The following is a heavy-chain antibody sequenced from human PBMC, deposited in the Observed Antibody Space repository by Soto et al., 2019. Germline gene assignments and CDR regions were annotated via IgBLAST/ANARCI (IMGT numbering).Heavy chain of an antibody. CDR1: GGTFSSYA. D-gene: IGHD4-4*01. V-gene: IGHV1-69*13. CDR2: IIAIFGTA. CDR3: ARVLPDYRNYRVY. J-gene: IGHJ4*02. Sequence: GASVQVSFKASGGTFSSYAISWVRQAPGQGLEWMGGIIAIFGTANYAQKFQGRVTITADESTSTAYMELSSLRSEDTAVYYCARVLPDYRNYRVYWGQGTLVTVSS.